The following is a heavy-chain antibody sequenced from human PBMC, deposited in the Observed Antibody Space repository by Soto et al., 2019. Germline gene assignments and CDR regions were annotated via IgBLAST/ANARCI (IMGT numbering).Heavy chain of an antibody. CDR3: ARLVWFGESSGWFDP. Sequence: PAETLSLTCTVSGCSISSYYWSWIRQPPGKGLEWIGYIYYSGSTNYNPSLKSRVTISVDTSKNQFSLKLSSVTAADTAVYYCARLVWFGESSGWFDPWGQGTLVTVSS. CDR2: IYYSGST. D-gene: IGHD3-10*01. J-gene: IGHJ5*02. CDR1: GCSISSYY. V-gene: IGHV4-59*01.